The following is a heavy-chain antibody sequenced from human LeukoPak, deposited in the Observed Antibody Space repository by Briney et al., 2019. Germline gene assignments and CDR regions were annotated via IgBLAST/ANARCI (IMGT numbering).Heavy chain of an antibody. CDR2: IKPDGSEI. D-gene: IGHD4-17*01. CDR1: GFPFSTYW. Sequence: GGSLRLSCAASGFPFSTYWMSWVRQVPGKGPEWVANIKPDGSEIYYVDSVKGRFIVSRDNAKNSLYLQMNYLRAEDPAMYYCAEGSNYGDSSFWGQGTLVTVSS. V-gene: IGHV3-7*01. J-gene: IGHJ4*02. CDR3: AEGSNYGDSSF.